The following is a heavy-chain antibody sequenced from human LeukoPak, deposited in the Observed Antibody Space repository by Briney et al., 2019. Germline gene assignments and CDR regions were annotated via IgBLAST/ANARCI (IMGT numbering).Heavy chain of an antibody. CDR1: GFTFSSYS. D-gene: IGHD6-13*01. V-gene: IGHV3-7*01. J-gene: IGHJ3*02. CDR2: IKQDGSEK. Sequence: PGGSLRLSCAASGFTFSSYSMNWVRQAPGKGLEWVANIKQDGSEKYYVDSVKGRFTISRDNAKNPLYLQMNSLRAEDTAVYYCARESWSIAAAGLDAFGIWGQGTMVTVSS. CDR3: ARESWSIAAAGLDAFGI.